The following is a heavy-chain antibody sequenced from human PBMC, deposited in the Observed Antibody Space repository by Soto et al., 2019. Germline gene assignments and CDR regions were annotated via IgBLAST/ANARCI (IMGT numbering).Heavy chain of an antibody. V-gene: IGHV3-30-3*01. J-gene: IGHJ2*01. CDR3: ARPLWRDDYNWGYFDL. CDR1: GFTFSSHA. D-gene: IGHD4-4*01. CDR2: ISYDGSNK. Sequence: QVQLVESGGGVVQPGRSLRLSCAASGFTFSSHAMHWVRQAPGNGLEWVAVISYDGSNKYYTDSVKGRFTISRDNSKNTLYLQMNSLRAEDTAVYYCARPLWRDDYNWGYFDLWGRGTLVTVSS.